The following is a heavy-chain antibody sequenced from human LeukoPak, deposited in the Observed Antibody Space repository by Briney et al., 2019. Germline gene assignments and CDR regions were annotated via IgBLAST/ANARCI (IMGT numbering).Heavy chain of an antibody. CDR2: INWSGGTT. V-gene: IGHV3-20*04. CDR3: ARDRQAFEI. CDR1: GFNFNDYG. Sequence: PGGSLRLSCAASGFNFNDYGMSWVRQAPGKGLEWVSGINWSGGTTGYSDFAKGRFTISRDNAKNSLYLQMNSLRAEDTALYYCARDRQAFEIWGQGTMVTVSS. J-gene: IGHJ3*02.